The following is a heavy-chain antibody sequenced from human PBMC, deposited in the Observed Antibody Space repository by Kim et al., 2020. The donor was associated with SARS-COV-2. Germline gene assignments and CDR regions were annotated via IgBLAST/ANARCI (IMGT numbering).Heavy chain of an antibody. CDR2: IKSKTDGGTT. Sequence: GGSLRLSCAASGFTFSNAWMSWVRQAPGKGLEWVGRIKSKTDGGTTDYAAPVKGRFTISRDDSKNTLYLQMNSLKTEDTAVYYCTTGLYYYDSSGYYRVDYWGQGTLVTVSS. V-gene: IGHV3-15*01. J-gene: IGHJ4*02. D-gene: IGHD3-22*01. CDR3: TTGLYYYDSSGYYRVDY. CDR1: GFTFSNAW.